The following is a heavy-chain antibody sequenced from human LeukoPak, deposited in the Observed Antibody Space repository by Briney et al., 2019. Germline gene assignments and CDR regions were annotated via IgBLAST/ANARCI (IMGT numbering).Heavy chain of an antibody. J-gene: IGHJ3*02. CDR3: ARGPWSSGSAFDI. V-gene: IGHV4-38-2*02. D-gene: IGHD3-22*01. CDR2: IYHSGST. Sequence: PSETLSLTCTVSGYSISSGYYWGWIRQPPGKGLEWIGSIYHSGSTYYNPSLKSRVTISVDTSKNQFSLKLSSVTAADTAVYYCARGPWSSGSAFDIWGQGTMVTVSS. CDR1: GYSISSGYY.